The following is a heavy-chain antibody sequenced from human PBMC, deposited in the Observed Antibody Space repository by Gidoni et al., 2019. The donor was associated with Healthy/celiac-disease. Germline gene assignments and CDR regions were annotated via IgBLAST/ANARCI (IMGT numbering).Heavy chain of an antibody. CDR1: GGTFSSYA. V-gene: IGHV1-69*04. D-gene: IGHD2-15*01. CDR3: ARVGPTGYCSGGSCYSHYGMDV. J-gene: IGHJ6*02. Sequence: QVQLVQSGAEVKKPGSSVKVSCKASGGTFSSYAISWVRQAPGQGLEWMGRIIPILGIANYAQKFQGRVTITADKSTSTAYMELSILRSEDTAVYYCARVGPTGYCSGGSCYSHYGMDVWGQGTTVTVSS. CDR2: IIPILGIA.